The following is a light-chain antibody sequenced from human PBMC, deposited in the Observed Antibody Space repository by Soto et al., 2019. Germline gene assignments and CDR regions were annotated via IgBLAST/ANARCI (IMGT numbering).Light chain of an antibody. CDR2: EVS. J-gene: IGLJ3*02. Sequence: SALTQPASVSGSPGQSITISCIGTSSDVGAYNYVSWYQQHPGKAPKLMIYEVSNRPSGVSNRFSGSKSGNTASLTISGLQAEDEADYYCNSYTSSSTLNWVFGGGTKLTVL. CDR1: SSDVGAYNY. CDR3: NSYTSSSTLNWV. V-gene: IGLV2-14*01.